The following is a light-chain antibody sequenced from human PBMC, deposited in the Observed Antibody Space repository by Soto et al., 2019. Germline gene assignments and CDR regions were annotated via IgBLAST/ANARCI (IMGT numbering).Light chain of an antibody. CDR2: GAS. J-gene: IGKJ4*01. CDR1: QSVSSY. V-gene: IGKV3-20*01. CDR3: QQYGSSPLT. Sequence: EIVLTQSPATLSLSPGERATLSCRASQSVSSYLAWYQQKPGQAPRLLIYGASSRATGIPDRFSGSGSGTDLTITISRLEPEDLEVYYCQQYGSSPLTFGGGTKVDIK.